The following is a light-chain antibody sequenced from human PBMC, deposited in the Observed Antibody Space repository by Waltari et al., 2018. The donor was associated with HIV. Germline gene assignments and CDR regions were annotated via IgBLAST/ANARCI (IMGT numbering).Light chain of an antibody. Sequence: EIVLTQSPGTLSLSPGERVTLSCRASQSVSSSYLAWYQQKPGQAPRFLIYGASIRATGIPDRFSGSGSGTDFTLTISRLEPEDFAVYYCQQYGGSPRTFGQGTKVEIK. V-gene: IGKV3-20*01. CDR3: QQYGGSPRT. J-gene: IGKJ1*01. CDR2: GAS. CDR1: QSVSSSY.